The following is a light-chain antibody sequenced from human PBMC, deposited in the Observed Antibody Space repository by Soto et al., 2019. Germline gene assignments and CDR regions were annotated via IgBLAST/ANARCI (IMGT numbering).Light chain of an antibody. CDR2: DVR. J-gene: IGLJ2*01. V-gene: IGLV2-14*03. Sequence: QSALTQPASVSGSPGQSITISCTGTSSDVGGYNYVSWYQHHPGKAPKLMIYDVRIRPSGVSNRFAGSKSGNTASLTISGLQAEDEADYYCSSYATSSGVVFGGGTKLTFL. CDR3: SSYATSSGVV. CDR1: SSDVGGYNY.